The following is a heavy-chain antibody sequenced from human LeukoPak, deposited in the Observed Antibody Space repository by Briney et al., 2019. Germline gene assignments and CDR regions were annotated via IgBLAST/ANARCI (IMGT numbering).Heavy chain of an antibody. CDR1: GFTFSSYG. V-gene: IGHV3-30*03. J-gene: IGHJ4*02. CDR2: ISYDGSNK. Sequence: GSLRLSCAASGFTFSSYGMHWVRQAPGKGLEWVAVISYDGSNKYYADSVKGRFTISRDNAKNSLYLQMNSLRAEDTAVYYCARGTTVSSSLLYWGQGTLVTVSS. CDR3: ARGTTVSSSLLY. D-gene: IGHD6-6*01.